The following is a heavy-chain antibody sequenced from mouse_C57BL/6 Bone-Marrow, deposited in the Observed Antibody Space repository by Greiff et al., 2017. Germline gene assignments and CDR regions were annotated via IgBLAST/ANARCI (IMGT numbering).Heavy chain of an antibody. J-gene: IGHJ2*01. Sequence: VQLKESGAELVKPGASVKLSCTASGFNIKDYYIHWVKQRTEQGLEWIGRIDPEDGETKYAPKFQDKATITAATSSNTAYLQLSSRTSEDTAVYYCTRSLIYYGTNYWGQGTTLTVSS. CDR1: GFNIKDYY. CDR3: TRSLIYYGTNY. D-gene: IGHD1-1*01. V-gene: IGHV14-2*01. CDR2: IDPEDGET.